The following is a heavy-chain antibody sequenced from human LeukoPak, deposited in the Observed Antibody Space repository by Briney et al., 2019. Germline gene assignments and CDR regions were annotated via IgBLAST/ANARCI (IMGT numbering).Heavy chain of an antibody. CDR2: IYYSGST. D-gene: IGHD3-10*01. V-gene: IGHV4-39*01. CDR3: AISLWFGELLLPSDY. J-gene: IGHJ4*02. Sequence: PSETLSLTCTVSGGSISSSSYYWGWIRQPPGKGLEWIGSIYYSGSTYYNPSLKSRVTISVDTSKNQFSLKLSSVTAADTAVYYCAISLWFGELLLPSDYWGQGTLVTVSS. CDR1: GGSISSSSYY.